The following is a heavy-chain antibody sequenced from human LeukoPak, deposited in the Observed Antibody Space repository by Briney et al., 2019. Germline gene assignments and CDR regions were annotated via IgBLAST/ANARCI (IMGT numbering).Heavy chain of an antibody. Sequence: GXXVRLSCAASGFIFSSYWMSWVRQARGKGREWVANIKQDGSEKYYVDSVKGGFTISRDNAKNSLYVQMNRLRAEDTAVYYSARDITSRIYVSGSYPYYWGPGTLVTVSS. CDR2: IKQDGSEK. V-gene: IGHV3-7*01. CDR1: GFIFSSYW. D-gene: IGHD3-16*02. J-gene: IGHJ4*02. CDR3: ARDITSRIYVSGSYPYY.